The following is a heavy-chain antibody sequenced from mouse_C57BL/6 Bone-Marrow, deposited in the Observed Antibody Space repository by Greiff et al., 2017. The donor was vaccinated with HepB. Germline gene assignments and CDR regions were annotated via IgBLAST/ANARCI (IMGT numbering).Heavy chain of an antibody. CDR1: GYTFTDYY. V-gene: IGHV1-26*01. J-gene: IGHJ2*01. Sequence: EVQLQQSGPELVKPGASVKISCKASGYTFTDYYMNWVKQSHGKSLEWIGDINPNNGGTSYNQKFKGKATLTVDKSSSTAYMELRSLTSEDSAVYYCARPLLRSLAYWGQGTTLTVSS. CDR2: INPNNGGT. D-gene: IGHD1-1*01. CDR3: ARPLLRSLAY.